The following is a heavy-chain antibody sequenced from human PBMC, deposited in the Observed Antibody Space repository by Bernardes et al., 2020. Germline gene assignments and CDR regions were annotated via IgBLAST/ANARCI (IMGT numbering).Heavy chain of an antibody. Sequence: GGSLRLSCAASGFTFSSYAMNWVRQAPGKGLEWVSSINPNGADTYYADSVKGRFTISRENSKKMLYLRMTRLRVEDTAVYYCARPGANLVRKIILKKEGAKVGALDAWGEGTTVTVSS. CDR3: ARPGANLVRKIILKKEGAKVGALDA. V-gene: IGHV3-23*01. CDR1: GFTFSSYA. J-gene: IGHJ6*04. CDR2: INPNGADT. D-gene: IGHD3-10*01.